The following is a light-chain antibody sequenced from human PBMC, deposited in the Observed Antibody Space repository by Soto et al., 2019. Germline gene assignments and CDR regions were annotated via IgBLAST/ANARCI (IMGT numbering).Light chain of an antibody. CDR1: QTISNW. Sequence: IQMTQSPSTLSASVGDSVTITCRASQTISNWLAWYQQKPGKAPKLLIYKASTLESGVPSRFSGSGSGTEFTLTISSLQPDDFAIYYCQQFNSYPITFGQGTRLEIK. CDR2: KAS. V-gene: IGKV1-5*03. CDR3: QQFNSYPIT. J-gene: IGKJ5*01.